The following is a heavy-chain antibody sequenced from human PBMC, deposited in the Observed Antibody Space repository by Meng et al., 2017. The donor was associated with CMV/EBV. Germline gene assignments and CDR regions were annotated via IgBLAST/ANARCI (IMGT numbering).Heavy chain of an antibody. D-gene: IGHD3-22*01. CDR3: ATTLDCYDSSGYPLYYYYGMDV. CDR1: GYSFTSYW. CDR2: IYPGDSDT. V-gene: IGHV5-51*01. Sequence: GGSLRLSCKGSGYSFTSYWIGCVRQMPGKGLEWMGIIYPGDSDTRYSPSFQGQVTISADKSTSTAYLQWSSLKASDTAMYYCATTLDCYDSSGYPLYYYYGMDVWGQGTTVTVSS. J-gene: IGHJ6*02.